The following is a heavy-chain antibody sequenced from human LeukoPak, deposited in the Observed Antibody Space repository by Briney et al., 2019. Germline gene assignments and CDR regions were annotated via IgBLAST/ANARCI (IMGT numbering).Heavy chain of an antibody. D-gene: IGHD3-3*01. CDR1: GFTFSSYA. CDR3: TTGDTSMYYDFWSGYSYFQH. J-gene: IGHJ1*01. Sequence: GGSLRLSCAASGFTFSSYAMSWVRQAPGKGLEWVGRIKSKTDGGTTDYAAPVKGRFTISRDDSKNTLYLQMNSLKTEDTAVYYCTTGDTSMYYDFWSGYSYFQHWGQGTLVTVSS. V-gene: IGHV3-15*01. CDR2: IKSKTDGGTT.